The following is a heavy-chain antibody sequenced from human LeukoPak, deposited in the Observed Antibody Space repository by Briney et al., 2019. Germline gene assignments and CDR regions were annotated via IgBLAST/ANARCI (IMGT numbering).Heavy chain of an antibody. Sequence: SETLSLTCTVSGGSISSGGYYWSWIRQHPGKGLEWIGYIYYSGSTYYNPSLKSRVTISVDTSKNQFSLKLSSVTAADTAVYYCARDFRSSTSRDAFDIWGQGTMVTVSS. V-gene: IGHV4-31*03. CDR1: GGSISSGGYY. CDR3: ARDFRSSTSRDAFDI. D-gene: IGHD2-2*01. J-gene: IGHJ3*02. CDR2: IYYSGST.